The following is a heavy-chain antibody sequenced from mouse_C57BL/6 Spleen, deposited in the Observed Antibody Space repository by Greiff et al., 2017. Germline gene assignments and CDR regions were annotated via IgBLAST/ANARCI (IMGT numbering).Heavy chain of an antibody. CDR2: ISSGGDYI. Sequence: EVKLMESGEGLVKPGGSLKLSCAASGFTFSSYAMSWVRQTPEKRLEWVAYISSGGDYIYYADTVKGRCTISRDNARNTLYLQMSSLKSEDTAMYYCTRDSHYSMDYWGQGTSVTVSS. CDR1: GFTFSSYA. J-gene: IGHJ4*01. V-gene: IGHV5-9-1*02. CDR3: TRDSHYSMDY. D-gene: IGHD6-1*01.